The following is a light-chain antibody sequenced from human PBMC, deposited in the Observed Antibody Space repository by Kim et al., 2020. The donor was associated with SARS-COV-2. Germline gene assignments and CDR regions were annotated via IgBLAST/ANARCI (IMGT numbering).Light chain of an antibody. CDR1: SRDVGSYNR. J-gene: IGLJ2*01. CDR2: EGS. V-gene: IGLV2-23*01. CDR3: YSYAGSSTPPVV. Sequence: TSACTGTSRDVGSYNRDYVYQQHPGKGPKLMIYEGSKRHSAVANRVCGSRSGNAASLTIAGSQAEDEDEYDCYSYAGSSTPPVVFGGGTQLTVL.